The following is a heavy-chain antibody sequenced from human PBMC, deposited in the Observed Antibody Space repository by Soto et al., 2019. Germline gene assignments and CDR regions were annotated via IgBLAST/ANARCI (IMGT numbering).Heavy chain of an antibody. D-gene: IGHD2-15*01. CDR2: ISGRGGNT. CDR1: GFTFSNYA. J-gene: IGHJ4*02. CDR3: AKAGCSGGTCYLYYFDY. V-gene: IGHV3-23*01. Sequence: PGGSLRLSCAASGFTFSNYAMSWARQAPGKGLEWVSTISGRGGNTYYADSVKGRFTISRDNSRNTLYLQMDSLRVEDSAVYSCAKAGCSGGTCYLYYFDYWGQGALVTVPQ.